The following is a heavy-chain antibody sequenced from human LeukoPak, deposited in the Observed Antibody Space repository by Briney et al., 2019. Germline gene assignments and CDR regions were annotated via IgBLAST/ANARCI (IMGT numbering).Heavy chain of an antibody. CDR3: ARVRYFDGSLDY. V-gene: IGHV3-21*01. Sequence: GGSLRLSCAASGFTFSSYSMNWVRQAPGKGLEWVSSISSSSSYIYYADSVKGRFTISRDNAKNSLYLQMNSLRAEDTAVYYCARVRYFDGSLDYCGQGTLVTVSS. D-gene: IGHD3-9*01. CDR1: GFTFSSYS. CDR2: ISSSSSYI. J-gene: IGHJ4*02.